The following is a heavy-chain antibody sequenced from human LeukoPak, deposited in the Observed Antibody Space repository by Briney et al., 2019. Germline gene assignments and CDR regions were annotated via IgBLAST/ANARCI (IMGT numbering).Heavy chain of an antibody. CDR3: ADEGGDY. D-gene: IGHD2-15*01. Sequence: SETLSLTCTVSGGSISSSSYYWGWIRQPPGKGLEWIGSIYYSGSTYYNPSLKSRVTISVDTTKNQFSLKLSSVTAADTAVYYCADEGGDYWGQGTLVTVSS. V-gene: IGHV4-39*01. CDR2: IYYSGST. J-gene: IGHJ4*02. CDR1: GGSISSSSYY.